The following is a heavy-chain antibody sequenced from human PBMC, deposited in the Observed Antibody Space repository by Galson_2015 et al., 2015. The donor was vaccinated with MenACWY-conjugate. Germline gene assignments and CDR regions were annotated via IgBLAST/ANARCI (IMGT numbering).Heavy chain of an antibody. CDR1: GSSVSSYY. J-gene: IGHJ4*02. CDR3: ARDCSGGGCSYFFDY. D-gene: IGHD2-15*01. CDR2: IRSAGST. Sequence: SLRLSCAASGSSVSSYYMSWVRQAPGKGPEWISVIRSAGSTVYADSVQGRFTISRDTSKNAVFLQMSNLRAEDTAVYYCARDCSGGGCSYFFDYWGQGTLVTVSS. V-gene: IGHV3-53*01.